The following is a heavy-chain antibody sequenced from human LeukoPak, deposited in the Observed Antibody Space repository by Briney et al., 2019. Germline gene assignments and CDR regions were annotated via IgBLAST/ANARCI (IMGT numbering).Heavy chain of an antibody. CDR3: AHRENPGQRGYSYGY. CDR2: INWNDDK. Sequence: SGPTLVKPTQTLTLTCTFSGFSLSTSGVGVGWIRQPPGKALEWLALINWNDDKRYSPSLKTRLTISKDTSKNQVVLTMTNMDPVDTATYYCAHRENPGQRGYSYGYWGQGTLVTVSS. D-gene: IGHD5-18*01. CDR1: GFSLSTSGVG. J-gene: IGHJ4*02. V-gene: IGHV2-5*01.